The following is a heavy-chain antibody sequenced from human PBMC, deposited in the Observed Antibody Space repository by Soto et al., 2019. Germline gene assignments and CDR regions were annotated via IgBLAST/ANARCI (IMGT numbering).Heavy chain of an antibody. J-gene: IGHJ6*02. V-gene: IGHV3-48*02. CDR3: ARVRRNDASDYYGMDG. CDR2: ISSGSTTI. D-gene: IGHD1-1*01. CDR1: GFSFSTST. Sequence: VRLSSPASGFSFSTSTMNWVRQAPGKGLEWVSYISSGSTTIYYADSVKGRFTISRDNGKNSLYLQMNSLRDEDTAVYYCARVRRNDASDYYGMDGWGQGTTVT.